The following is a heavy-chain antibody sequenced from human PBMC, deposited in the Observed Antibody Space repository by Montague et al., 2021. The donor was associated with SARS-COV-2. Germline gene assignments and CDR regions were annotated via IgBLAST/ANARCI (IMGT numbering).Heavy chain of an antibody. CDR3: AKDPHYDFWSGYYFDY. J-gene: IGHJ4*02. D-gene: IGHD3-3*01. CDR1: GLTFSSYA. Sequence: SLRLSCAASGLTFSSYAMSWVRQAPGKGLEWVSVIYSGGSSTYYADSXXGRFTISRDNSKNTLYLQMNSLRAEDTAVYYCAKDPHYDFWSGYYFDYWGQGTLVTVSS. CDR2: IYSGGSST. V-gene: IGHV3-23*03.